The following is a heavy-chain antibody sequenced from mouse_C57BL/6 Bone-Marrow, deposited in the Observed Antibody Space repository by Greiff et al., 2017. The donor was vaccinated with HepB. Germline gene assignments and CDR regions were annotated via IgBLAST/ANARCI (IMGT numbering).Heavy chain of an antibody. CDR3: ARGAWRWLLRFAY. V-gene: IGHV1-26*01. D-gene: IGHD2-3*01. Sequence: EVQLQQSGPELVKPGASVKISCKASGYTFTDYYMNWVKQSHGKSLEWIGDINPNNGGTSYNQKFKGKATLTVDKSSSTAYMELRSLTSEDSAVYYCARGAWRWLLRFAYWGQGTLVTVSA. J-gene: IGHJ3*01. CDR2: INPNNGGT. CDR1: GYTFTDYY.